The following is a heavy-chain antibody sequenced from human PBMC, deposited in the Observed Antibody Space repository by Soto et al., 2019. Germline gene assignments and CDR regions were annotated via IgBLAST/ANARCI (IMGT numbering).Heavy chain of an antibody. Sequence: SETLSLTCAVYGGSFSGYYWSWIRQPPGKGLEWIGEINHSGSTNYNPSLKSRVTISVDTSKNQFSLKLSSVTAADTAVYYCARGKFLSCSSTSCYGSYYYYYYMDVWGKGTTVTVSS. CDR3: ARGKFLSCSSTSCYGSYYYYYYMDV. CDR2: INHSGST. CDR1: GGSFSGYY. D-gene: IGHD2-2*01. J-gene: IGHJ6*03. V-gene: IGHV4-34*01.